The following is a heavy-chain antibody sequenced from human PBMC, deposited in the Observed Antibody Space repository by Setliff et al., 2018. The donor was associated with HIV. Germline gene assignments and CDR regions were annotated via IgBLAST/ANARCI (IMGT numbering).Heavy chain of an antibody. J-gene: IGHJ4*02. V-gene: IGHV1-18*01. D-gene: IGHD4-17*01. Sequence: ASVKVSCKASGYIFTSYSITWVRQAPGQGLEWMGWISAYNGNTNYAQKLQGRVTMTTDTSTSTAYMELRSLRSDDTAVYYCARINDYGGNEGYFDYWGQGTLVTVSS. CDR3: ARINDYGGNEGYFDY. CDR1: GYIFTSYS. CDR2: ISAYNGNT.